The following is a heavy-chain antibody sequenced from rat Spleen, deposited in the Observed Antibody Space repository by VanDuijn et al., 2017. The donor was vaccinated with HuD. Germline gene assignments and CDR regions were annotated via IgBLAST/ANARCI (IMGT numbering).Heavy chain of an antibody. Sequence: EVQLVESGGGLVQPGRSLKLSCAASGFTFSNYGMAWVYQAPTQGLEWVATIRYDGSSTYYRDSVKGRFTISRDNTRNTLYLQMDSLRSEDTAIYYCAGGGSGGLNWFAHWGQGTLVTVSS. J-gene: IGHJ3*01. D-gene: IGHD1-1*01. CDR1: GFTFSNYG. CDR3: AGGGSGGLNWFAH. CDR2: IRYDGSST. V-gene: IGHV5-29*01.